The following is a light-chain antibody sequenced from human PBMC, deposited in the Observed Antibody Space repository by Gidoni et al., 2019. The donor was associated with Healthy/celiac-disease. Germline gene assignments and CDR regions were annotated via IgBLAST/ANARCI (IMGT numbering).Light chain of an antibody. CDR2: AAS. CDR1: QSISSY. Sequence: DIQMTQSPSSLSASVGDRVTITCRASQSISSYLNWYQQKPGNAPKLLIYAASSLQSGVPSTFSGSGSGTDFTPTISSLQPEDFATYYCQQRYSTPITFGQGTRLEIK. CDR3: QQRYSTPIT. V-gene: IGKV1-39*01. J-gene: IGKJ5*01.